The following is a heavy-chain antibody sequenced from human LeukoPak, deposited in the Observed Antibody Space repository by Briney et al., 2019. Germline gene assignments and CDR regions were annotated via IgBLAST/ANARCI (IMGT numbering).Heavy chain of an antibody. D-gene: IGHD2-21*02. Sequence: SETLSLTCAVYGGSFSVYYWSWIRQPPGKGLEWIGEINHSGNTNYNPSLKSRVTISVDTSKNQSSLKLSSVTAADTAVYYCARGGFYCGGDCYVDYWGQGTLVTVSS. CDR3: ARGGFYCGGDCYVDY. CDR1: GGSFSVYY. J-gene: IGHJ4*02. CDR2: INHSGNT. V-gene: IGHV4-34*01.